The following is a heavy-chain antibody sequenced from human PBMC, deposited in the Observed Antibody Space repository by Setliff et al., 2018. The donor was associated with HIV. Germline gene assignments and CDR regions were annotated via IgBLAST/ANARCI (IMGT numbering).Heavy chain of an antibody. V-gene: IGHV5-51*01. Sequence: GESLKISCKASGYSFPNYWISWVRQMPGKGLEWMGLIYPGDPDTRYSPSFQGHVTITTDKASNTAFLQWSSLKASDSAIYYCARHFGISYRSPFDPWGQGTLVTAPQ. CDR3: ARHFGISYRSPFDP. J-gene: IGHJ5*02. D-gene: IGHD3-3*01. CDR1: GYSFPNYW. CDR2: IYPGDPDT.